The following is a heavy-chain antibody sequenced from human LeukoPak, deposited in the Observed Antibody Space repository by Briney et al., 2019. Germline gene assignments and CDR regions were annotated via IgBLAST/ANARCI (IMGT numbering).Heavy chain of an antibody. V-gene: IGHV3-23*01. Sequence: GGSLRLSCAASGFAFKNYAMTWVRQAPGKGLQWVSNINDNGGQRHYADSVKGRFTISRDNSKNTLFLQMDSGRAEDTAVYYCAKTQWKVGATDYFDYGGRGILVSVS. D-gene: IGHD1-26*01. CDR3: AKTQWKVGATDYFDY. CDR1: GFAFKNYA. CDR2: INDNGGQR. J-gene: IGHJ4*01.